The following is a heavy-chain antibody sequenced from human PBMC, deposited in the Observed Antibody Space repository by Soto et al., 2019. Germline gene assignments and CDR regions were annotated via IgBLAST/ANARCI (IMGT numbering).Heavy chain of an antibody. V-gene: IGHV6-1*01. J-gene: IGHJ5*02. CDR1: VDSVSSNSAA. CDR2: TYYRSKWYN. CDR3: ARNRWGNWFDP. Sequence: SQTLSLTCAISVDSVSSNSAAWNCIRQSPSRGLEWLGRTYYRSKWYNDYAVSVKSRITINPDTSKNQFSLQLNSVTPADTAVYYCARNRWGNWFDPWGQGTLVTVSS. D-gene: IGHD1-26*01.